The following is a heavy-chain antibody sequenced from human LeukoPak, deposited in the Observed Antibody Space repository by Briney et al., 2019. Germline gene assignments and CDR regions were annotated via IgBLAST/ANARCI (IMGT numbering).Heavy chain of an antibody. CDR3: ARLIAAAGTSY. J-gene: IGHJ4*02. Sequence: PSETLSLTCAVYGGSLSGYYWGWIRQPPGKGLEWIGEINHSGSTNYNPSLKSRVTISVDTSKNQFSLKLSSVTAADTAVYYCARLIAAAGTSYWGQGTLVTVSS. CDR1: GGSLSGYY. CDR2: INHSGST. D-gene: IGHD6-13*01. V-gene: IGHV4-34*01.